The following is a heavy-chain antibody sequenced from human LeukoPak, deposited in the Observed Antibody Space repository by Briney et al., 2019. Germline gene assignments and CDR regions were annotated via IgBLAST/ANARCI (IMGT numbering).Heavy chain of an antibody. D-gene: IGHD3-3*01. Sequence: ASVKVSCKASGYTFTSYGISWVRQAPGQGLEWMGWISAYNGNTNYAQKLQGRVTMTTDTSTSTAYMELRSLRSEDTAVYYCATSRFGIFGVVVDYWGQRTLVTVSS. CDR1: GYTFTSYG. CDR3: ATSRFGIFGVVVDY. V-gene: IGHV1-18*01. CDR2: ISAYNGNT. J-gene: IGHJ4*02.